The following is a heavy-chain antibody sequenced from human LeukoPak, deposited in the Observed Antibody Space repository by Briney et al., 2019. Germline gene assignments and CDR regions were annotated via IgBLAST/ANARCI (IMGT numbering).Heavy chain of an antibody. CDR1: GYTFTSYY. D-gene: IGHD6-13*01. Sequence: ASVKVSCKASGYTFTSYYMHWVRQAPGQGLEWMGIINPSGGSTSYAQKFQGRVTMTRDMSTSTVYMELSSLRSEDTAAYYCARGPGEGQQLGRYYYYYYYMDVWGKGTTVTVSS. CDR3: ARGPGEGQQLGRYYYYYYYMDV. V-gene: IGHV1-46*01. CDR2: INPSGGST. J-gene: IGHJ6*03.